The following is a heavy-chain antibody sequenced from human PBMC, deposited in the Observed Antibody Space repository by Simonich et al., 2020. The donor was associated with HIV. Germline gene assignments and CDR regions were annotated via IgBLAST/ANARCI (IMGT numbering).Heavy chain of an antibody. D-gene: IGHD5-12*01. J-gene: IGHJ5*02. CDR1: GYTFTNYG. Sequence: QVQLVQSGVEVKKPGASVKVSCKASGYTFTNYGISWVRQAPGQGLEWIGWISTYNGNTNYAQKPKGRVTMTTDTSTSTAYMELRSLRSDDTAVYYCARGTYSGYDWNWFDPWGQGTLVTVSS. CDR2: ISTYNGNT. CDR3: ARGTYSGYDWNWFDP. V-gene: IGHV1-18*01.